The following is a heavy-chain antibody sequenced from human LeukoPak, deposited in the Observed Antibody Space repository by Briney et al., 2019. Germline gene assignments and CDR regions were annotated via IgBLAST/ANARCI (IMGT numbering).Heavy chain of an antibody. D-gene: IGHD1-7*01. CDR2: VNGGNDKT. Sequence: ASVKVSCKASGYSFIRYALHWVRQAPGQRPGWMGWVNGGNDKTAYSKKFQGRVTITRDASASTAYMELSSLRSEDTAVYYCARDSRITGTTRRLRVTDAFDIWGQGTMVTVSS. CDR3: ARDSRITGTTRRLRVTDAFDI. V-gene: IGHV1-3*01. J-gene: IGHJ3*02. CDR1: GYSFIRYA.